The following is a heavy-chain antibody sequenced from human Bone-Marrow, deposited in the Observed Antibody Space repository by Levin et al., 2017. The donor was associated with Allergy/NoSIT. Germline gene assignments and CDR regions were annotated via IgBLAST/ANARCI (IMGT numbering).Heavy chain of an antibody. CDR2: ITSSGDST. D-gene: IGHD3-22*01. J-gene: IGHJ4*02. V-gene: IGHV3-48*02. CDR3: ARDPARGYYDSSGYSGDH. Sequence: ASVKVSCAASGFTFRHYTMNWIRQAPGKGLEWVSCITSSGDSTYYADSVQGRFTISRDNAKNSLYLQLNRLRDEDTAMYYCARDPARGYYDSSGYSGDHWGQGTLVTVSS. CDR1: GFTFRHYT.